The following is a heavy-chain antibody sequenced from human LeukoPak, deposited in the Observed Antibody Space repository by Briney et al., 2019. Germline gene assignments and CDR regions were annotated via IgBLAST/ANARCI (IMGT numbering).Heavy chain of an antibody. CDR3: ARHPIIGGSNVYAFDY. Sequence: SETLSLTCSVSGGSLCSYYASWIRQPPQEGVEGGGYIYYTGSTNYSPSLKSRVTISVDTSRNHFSLKLTSVTAADTAVYYCARHPIIGGSNVYAFDYWGQGTLVTVSS. V-gene: IGHV4-59*08. CDR2: IYYTGST. D-gene: IGHD3-16*01. CDR1: GGSLCSYY. J-gene: IGHJ4*02.